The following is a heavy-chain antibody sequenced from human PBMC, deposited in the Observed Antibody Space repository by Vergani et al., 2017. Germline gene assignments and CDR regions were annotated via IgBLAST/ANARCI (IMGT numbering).Heavy chain of an antibody. D-gene: IGHD5-18*01. J-gene: IGHJ6*03. Sequence: QVTLKESGPVLVKPTETLTLTCTVSGFSLSNARMGVSWIRQPPGKALEWLAHIFSNDEKSYSTSLKSRLTISKDTPKSQVVLTMTNMDPVDTATYYCARALGQRGYWAPDYYYYMDVWGKGTTVTVSS. V-gene: IGHV2-26*01. CDR3: ARALGQRGYWAPDYYYYMDV. CDR2: IFSNDEK. CDR1: GFSLSNARMG.